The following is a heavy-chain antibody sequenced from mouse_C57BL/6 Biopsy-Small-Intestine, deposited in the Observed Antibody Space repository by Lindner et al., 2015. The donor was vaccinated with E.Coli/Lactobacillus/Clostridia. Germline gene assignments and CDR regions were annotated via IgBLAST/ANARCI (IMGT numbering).Heavy chain of an antibody. J-gene: IGHJ3*01. CDR2: IYPYNDGT. CDR3: TISIPLIATMGAY. V-gene: IGHV1-14*01. CDR1: GYTFTSYV. Sequence: VQLQESGPELVKPGASVKMSCKASGYTFTSYVIHWVKQKPGQGLEWIGYIYPYNDGTKYNEKFKGKATLTSDKSSSTAYMEVSSLTSEDSAVYYCTISIPLIATMGAYWGQGTLVTVSA. D-gene: IGHD1-1*01.